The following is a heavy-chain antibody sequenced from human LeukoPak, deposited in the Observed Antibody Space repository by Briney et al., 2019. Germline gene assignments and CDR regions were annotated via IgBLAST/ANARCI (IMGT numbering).Heavy chain of an antibody. CDR1: GGSISSGGYY. D-gene: IGHD1-14*01. CDR2: IYHSGST. J-gene: IGHJ3*02. Sequence: PSQTLSLTCTVSGGSISSGGYYWSWIRQPPGKGLEWIGYIYHSGSTYYNPSLKSRVTISVDRSKNQFSLKLSSVTAADTAVYYCARENRGGLTPLDIWGQGTMVTVSS. CDR3: ARENRGGLTPLDI. V-gene: IGHV4-30-2*01.